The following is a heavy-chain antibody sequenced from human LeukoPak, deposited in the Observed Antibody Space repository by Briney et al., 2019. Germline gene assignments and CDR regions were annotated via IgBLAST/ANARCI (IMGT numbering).Heavy chain of an antibody. J-gene: IGHJ4*02. D-gene: IGHD1-1*01. V-gene: IGHV4-34*01. Sequence: ASETLSLTCAVYGASFSGYYWNWIRQPPGKGLEWIGEINHSGSTNYNPSLKSRVTISVDTSKNQFSLKLSSVTAADTAVYFCTSERVPFYFDYWGQGIPVTVSS. CDR1: GASFSGYY. CDR3: TSERVPFYFDY. CDR2: INHSGST.